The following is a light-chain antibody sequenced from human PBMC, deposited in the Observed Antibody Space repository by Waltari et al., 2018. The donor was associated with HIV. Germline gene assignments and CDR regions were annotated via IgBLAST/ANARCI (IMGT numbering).Light chain of an antibody. CDR2: EAA. CDR3: QQYDSGPRGIT. Sequence: EIVMTQSPPTLSVSPGQRVTLSCTASQSISAKVAWYQQSPGQAPRLLIYEAATRPTGIPARFSGSGSGTEFTLTISSLQSEDFATYFCQQYDSGPRGITFGQGTMLEI. V-gene: IGKV3-15*01. J-gene: IGKJ2*01. CDR1: QSISAK.